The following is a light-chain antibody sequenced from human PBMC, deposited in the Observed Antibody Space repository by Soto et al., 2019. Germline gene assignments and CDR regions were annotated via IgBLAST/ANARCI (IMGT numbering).Light chain of an antibody. CDR1: QSVSSN. Sequence: EIVMTQSPATLSVSPGERATLSCRASQSVSSNLAWYQQKPGQAPRLLIYGASTRATGIPARFSGSGSGTEVTLTINSQQSEDFAVHYSQQYNNWPPLTCGEGTRPEI. J-gene: IGKJ5*01. CDR3: QQYNNWPPLT. CDR2: GAS. V-gene: IGKV3-15*01.